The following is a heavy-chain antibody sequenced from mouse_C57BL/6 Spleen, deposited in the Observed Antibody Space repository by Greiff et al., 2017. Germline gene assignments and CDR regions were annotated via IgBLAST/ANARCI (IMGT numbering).Heavy chain of an antibody. D-gene: IGHD6-1*01. J-gene: IGHJ2*01. V-gene: IGHV1-82*01. CDR3: ARGGSLYYFDY. CDR2: IYPGDGDT. Sequence: VQLKESGPELVKPGASVKISCKASGYAFSSSWMNWVKQRPGKGLEWIGRIYPGDGDTNYNGKFKGKATLTADKSSSTAYMQLSSLTSEDSAVYFCARGGSLYYFDYWGQGTTLTVSS. CDR1: GYAFSSSW.